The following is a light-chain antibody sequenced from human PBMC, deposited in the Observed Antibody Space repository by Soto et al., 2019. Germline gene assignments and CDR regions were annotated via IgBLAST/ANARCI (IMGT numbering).Light chain of an antibody. Sequence: DIHMYQSPSTLSVSVIDRVTITFLASQTISSWLAWYQQKPGKAPKLLIYAASSLQSGVPSRFSGSGSGTDFTLTISSLQPEDFATYYCQQSYSTPPTFGQGTRLEIK. V-gene: IGKV1-39*01. J-gene: IGKJ5*01. CDR3: QQSYSTPPT. CDR2: AAS. CDR1: QTISSW.